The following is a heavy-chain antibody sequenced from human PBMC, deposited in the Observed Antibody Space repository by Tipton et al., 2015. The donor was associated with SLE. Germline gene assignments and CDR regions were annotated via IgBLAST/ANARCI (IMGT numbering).Heavy chain of an antibody. CDR2: INHSGSA. V-gene: IGHV4-34*01. J-gene: IGHJ4*02. CDR1: GGSFSGYY. D-gene: IGHD1-26*01. Sequence: TLSLTCAVYGGSFSGYYWSWIRQPPGKGLEWIGEINHSGSANYNPSLKSRVTISVDTSKTQFSLKLSSVTAADTAVYFCARDQGGVGDFDYWGQGTLVTVSS. CDR3: ARDQGGVGDFDY.